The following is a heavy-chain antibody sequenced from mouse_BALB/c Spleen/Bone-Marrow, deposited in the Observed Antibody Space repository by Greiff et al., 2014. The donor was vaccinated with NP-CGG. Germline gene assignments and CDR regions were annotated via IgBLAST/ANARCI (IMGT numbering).Heavy chain of an antibody. Sequence: EVQLQESGPSLVKPSQTLSLTCSVTGDSITRGYWNWIRKFPGNKLEYMGYITYSANTYYNPSLKSRLSITRDTSKNQYYLQLSSVTTEDTATYYCATGYYFDYWGQGTTLTVSS. V-gene: IGHV3-8*02. CDR3: ATGYYFDY. CDR2: ITYSANT. CDR1: GDSITRGY. D-gene: IGHD4-1*01. J-gene: IGHJ2*01.